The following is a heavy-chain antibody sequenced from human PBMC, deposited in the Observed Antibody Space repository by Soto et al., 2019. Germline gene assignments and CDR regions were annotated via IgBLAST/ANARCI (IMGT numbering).Heavy chain of an antibody. D-gene: IGHD3-9*01. Sequence: GESLKISCKGSGYSFTSYWIGWVRQMPGKGLEWMGIIYPGDSDTRYSPSFQGQVTISADKSISTAYLQWSSLKASDTAMYYCSRGMPRLRYFDPSPFDYWGQGTLVTVSS. V-gene: IGHV5-51*01. J-gene: IGHJ4*02. CDR1: GYSFTSYW. CDR2: IYPGDSDT. CDR3: SRGMPRLRYFDPSPFDY.